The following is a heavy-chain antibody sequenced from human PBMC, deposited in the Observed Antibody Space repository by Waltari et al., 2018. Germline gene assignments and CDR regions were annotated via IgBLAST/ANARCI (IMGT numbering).Heavy chain of an antibody. CDR1: GGSISSYY. V-gene: IGHV4-59*01. CDR3: ARAARVVPAAINWFDP. D-gene: IGHD2-2*01. CDR2: IYYSGST. J-gene: IGHJ5*02. Sequence: QVQLQESGPGLVKPSETLSLTCTVSGGSISSYYWSWIRQPPGKGLEWIGYIYYSGSTNYNPSLKSRVTISVDTSKNQFSLKLSSVTTADTAVYYCARAARVVPAAINWFDPWGQGTLVTVSS.